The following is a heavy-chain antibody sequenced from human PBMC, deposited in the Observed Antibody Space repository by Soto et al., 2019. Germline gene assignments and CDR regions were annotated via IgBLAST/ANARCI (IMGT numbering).Heavy chain of an antibody. D-gene: IGHD6-19*01. Sequence: QVHLQESGPGLVNPSGTLSLTCAVSGGSITTNWWRWVRQPPGKGLEWMGEIYHSGTTNYNTSLRGRVTISVDKSNNQFSLHLNAVTAADSAIYYCARNIAVPRTRGFDYWGQGNLVTVSS. V-gene: IGHV4-4*02. J-gene: IGHJ4*02. CDR3: ARNIAVPRTRGFDY. CDR2: IYHSGTT. CDR1: GGSITTNW.